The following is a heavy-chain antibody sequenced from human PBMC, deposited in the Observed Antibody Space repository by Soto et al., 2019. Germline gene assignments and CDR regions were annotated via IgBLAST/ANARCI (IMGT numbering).Heavy chain of an antibody. V-gene: IGHV3-33*01. CDR1: GFTFSSYG. D-gene: IGHD6-19*01. CDR3: ARDEWQWLVLYAFDI. CDR2: IWYDGSNK. Sequence: VQLVESGGGVVQPGRSLRLSCAASGFTFSSYGMHWVRQAPGKGLEWVAVIWYDGSNKYYADSVKGRFTISRDNSKNTLYLQMNSLRAEDTAVYYCARDEWQWLVLYAFDIWGQGTMVTVSS. J-gene: IGHJ3*02.